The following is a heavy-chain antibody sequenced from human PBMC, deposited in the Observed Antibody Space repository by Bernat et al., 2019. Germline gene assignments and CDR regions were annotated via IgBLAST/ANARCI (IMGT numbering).Heavy chain of an antibody. CDR1: GFTFSSYA. D-gene: IGHD6-13*01. CDR3: ARGYSSSWYLGFFQH. J-gene: IGHJ1*01. Sequence: QVQLVESGGGVVQPGRSLRLSCAASGFTFSSYAMHWVRQAPGKGREWVAVISYDGSNKYYADSVKGRFTISRDNSKNTLYLQMNSLRAEDTAVYYCARGYSSSWYLGFFQHWGQGTLVTVSS. CDR2: ISYDGSNK. V-gene: IGHV3-30-3*01.